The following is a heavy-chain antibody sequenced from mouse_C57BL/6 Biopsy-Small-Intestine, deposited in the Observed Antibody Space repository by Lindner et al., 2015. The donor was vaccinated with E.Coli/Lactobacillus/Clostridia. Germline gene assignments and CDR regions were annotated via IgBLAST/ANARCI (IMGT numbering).Heavy chain of an antibody. D-gene: IGHD1-1*01. CDR1: GYTFTDYY. V-gene: IGHV1-22*01. Sequence: VQLQESGPELVKPGASVKMSCKASGYTFTDYYMHWVKQSHGKSLEWIGYINPNNGGTSYNQKFKGKATLTVNKSSSTAYMELRSLTSEDSAVYYCARGYYGSSSWFAYWGQGTLVTVSA. CDR2: INPNNGGT. J-gene: IGHJ3*01. CDR3: ARGYYGSSSWFAY.